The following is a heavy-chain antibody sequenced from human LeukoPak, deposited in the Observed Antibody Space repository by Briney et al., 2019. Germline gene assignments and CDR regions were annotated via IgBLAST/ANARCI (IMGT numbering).Heavy chain of an antibody. Sequence: PSETLSLTCAVYGGSFSGYYWSWIRQPPGKGLEWIGEINHSGSTNYNPSLKSRVTISVDTSKNQFSLKLSSVTAADTAVYYCARAMVTIYYYYMDVWGKGTTVTISS. CDR2: INHSGST. CDR3: ARAMVTIYYYYMDV. V-gene: IGHV4-34*01. D-gene: IGHD5-18*01. CDR1: GGSFSGYY. J-gene: IGHJ6*03.